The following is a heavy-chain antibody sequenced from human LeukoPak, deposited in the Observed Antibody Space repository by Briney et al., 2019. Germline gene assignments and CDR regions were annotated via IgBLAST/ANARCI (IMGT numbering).Heavy chain of an antibody. CDR3: ARGTTVMTREGHDY. CDR1: GFTFSYYA. D-gene: IGHD4-23*01. J-gene: IGHJ4*02. CDR2: ISYDESYK. V-gene: IGHV3-30*09. Sequence: GGSLRLSCAASGFTFSYYAIHWVRQAPGKGLEWVAAISYDESYKHYADSVKGRFAISRDNSKNTLYLQMNSLRPEDTAVYYCARGTTVMTREGHDYWGQGTLVTVSS.